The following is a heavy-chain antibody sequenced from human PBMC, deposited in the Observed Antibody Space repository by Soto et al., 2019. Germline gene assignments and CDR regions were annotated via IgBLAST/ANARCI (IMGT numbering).Heavy chain of an antibody. D-gene: IGHD3-16*01. J-gene: IGHJ6*02. CDR1: GFTFSSYD. CDR3: PSDRRILLYLDV. Sequence: QVQLVESGGGVVQPGRSLRLSCAASGFTFSSYDMHWVRQAPGKGLDWVAVISYDGSNKYYADLVNGRFTISRDNYNNTLYLHMNGLRAEDTPVYYCPSDRRILLYLDVWGQGTPGTLSS. V-gene: IGHV3-30-3*01. CDR2: ISYDGSNK.